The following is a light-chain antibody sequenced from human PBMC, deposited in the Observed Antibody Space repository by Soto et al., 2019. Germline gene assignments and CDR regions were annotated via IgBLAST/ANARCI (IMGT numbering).Light chain of an antibody. J-gene: IGLJ2*01. CDR3: SSNGSSTPVV. CDR2: EVS. Sequence: QSALTQPASVSGSPGQSVTISCTGTSSDVGAYNYVSWYQQHPGKAPKLMIYEVSNRPSGVPDRFSGSKSGNTASLTISGLQAEDEADYYCSSNGSSTPVVFGGGTKLTVL. V-gene: IGLV2-14*01. CDR1: SSDVGAYNY.